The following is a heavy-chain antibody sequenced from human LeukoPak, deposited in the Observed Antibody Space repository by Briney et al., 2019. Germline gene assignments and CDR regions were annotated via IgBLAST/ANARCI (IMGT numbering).Heavy chain of an antibody. CDR3: ARLGYYQLLPLDY. J-gene: IGHJ4*02. V-gene: IGHV4-39*01. Sequence: PSETLSLTCTVSGDSISSGGYYWSWIRQPAGKGLEWIGSIYYSGSTYYNPSLKSRVTISVDTSKNQFSLKLSSVTAADTAVYYCARLGYYQLLPLDYWGQGTLVTVSS. CDR1: GDSISSGGYY. D-gene: IGHD2-2*01. CDR2: IYYSGST.